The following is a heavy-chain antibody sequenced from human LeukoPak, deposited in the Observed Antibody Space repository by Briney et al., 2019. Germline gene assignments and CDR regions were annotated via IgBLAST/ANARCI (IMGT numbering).Heavy chain of an antibody. CDR2: ISGSGDSS. Sequence: GESLRLSCAASGFIFSNYAMSWVRQAPGEGLEWVSGISGSGDSSYYAVSVKGRFTISRDNSGNTLYLQMNSLRAEDTAVYYCAKDLYGFYAMDVWGQGTTVTVSS. CDR1: GFIFSNYA. D-gene: IGHD4-17*01. V-gene: IGHV3-23*01. CDR3: AKDLYGFYAMDV. J-gene: IGHJ6*02.